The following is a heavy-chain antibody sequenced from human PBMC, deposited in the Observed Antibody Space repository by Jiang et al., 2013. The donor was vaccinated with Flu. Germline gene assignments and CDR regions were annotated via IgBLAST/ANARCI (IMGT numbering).Heavy chain of an antibody. Sequence: ESGAEVKKPGASVKVSCKVSGYTLTELSMHWVRQAPGKGLEWMGGFDPEDGETIYAQKFQGRVTMTEDTSTDTAYMELSSLRSEDTAVYYCFGVGVVVTARNWFDPWGQGTLVHRLL. CDR3: FGVGVVVTARNWFDP. V-gene: IGHV1-24*01. J-gene: IGHJ5*02. CDR2: FDPEDGET. CDR1: GYTLTELS. D-gene: IGHD2-21*02.